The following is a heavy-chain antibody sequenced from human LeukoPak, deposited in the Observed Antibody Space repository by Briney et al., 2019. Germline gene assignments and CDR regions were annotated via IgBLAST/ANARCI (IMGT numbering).Heavy chain of an antibody. J-gene: IGHJ4*02. CDR1: SGSMSSGGYY. CDR3: ARVGGVIVHGPLYFDY. D-gene: IGHD3-16*02. V-gene: IGHV4-31*03. CDR2: IYYSGST. Sequence: SQTLSLTCPVSSGSMSSGGYYWSWIRHHPGKGLEWIGYIYYSGSTYYNPSLKSRVTISVDTSKNQFSLKLSSVTAADTAVYYCARVGGVIVHGPLYFDYWGQGTLVTVSS.